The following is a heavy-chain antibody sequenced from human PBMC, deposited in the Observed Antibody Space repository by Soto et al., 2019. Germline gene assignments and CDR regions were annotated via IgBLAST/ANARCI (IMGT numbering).Heavy chain of an antibody. J-gene: IGHJ3*02. D-gene: IGHD3-22*01. V-gene: IGHV3-74*01. CDR3: ARDTYYYDSSDHFSADAFDI. CDR1: GFTSSRYW. Sequence: GGSLRLSCAASGFTSSRYWIHWVRQAPGKGLVWVSRISNDGSSTNYADSVKGRFTISRDNAKNTVYLQMNSLRAEDTAVYYCARDTYYYDSSDHFSADAFDIWGQGTMVTVSS. CDR2: ISNDGSST.